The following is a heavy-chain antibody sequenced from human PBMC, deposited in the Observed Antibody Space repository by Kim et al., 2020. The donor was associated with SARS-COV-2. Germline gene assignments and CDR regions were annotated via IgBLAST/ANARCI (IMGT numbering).Heavy chain of an antibody. Sequence: SETLSLTCAVYGGSFSNYYWSWIRQSPGKGLEWIGEINHSGNTNYNPSLKSRVTISVDTSKNQFSLKLSSVTAADTAVYYCARIEVLDFDYWGQGTLAT. D-gene: IGHD3-3*01. CDR2: INHSGNT. J-gene: IGHJ4*02. V-gene: IGHV4-34*01. CDR3: ARIEVLDFDY. CDR1: GGSFSNYY.